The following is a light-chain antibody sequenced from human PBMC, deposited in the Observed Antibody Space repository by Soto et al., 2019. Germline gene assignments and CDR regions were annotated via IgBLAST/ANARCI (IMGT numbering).Light chain of an antibody. CDR3: AAWDDSLSVFYV. CDR2: RNN. V-gene: IGLV1-47*01. J-gene: IGLJ1*01. Sequence: QSVLTQPPSASGTPGQRVTISCSRSSSNIGSNYVYWYQQLPGTAPKLLIYRNNQRPSGVPDRFSGSKSGTSASLAISGLRSEDEADYYCAAWDDSLSVFYVFGTGTKVTVL. CDR1: SSNIGSNY.